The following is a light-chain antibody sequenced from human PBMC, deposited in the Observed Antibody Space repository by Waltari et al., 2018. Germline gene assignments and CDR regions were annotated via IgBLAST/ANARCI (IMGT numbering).Light chain of an antibody. CDR1: QSISSW. Sequence: DIQMTQSPSTLSASVGDRVTIPCRASQSISSWLAWYQQKPGKAPKLLIYKASSLESGVPSRFSGSGSGTEFTLTISSLQPDDFATYYCQQYNKYTFGQGTKLEIK. J-gene: IGKJ2*01. V-gene: IGKV1-5*03. CDR3: QQYNKYT. CDR2: KAS.